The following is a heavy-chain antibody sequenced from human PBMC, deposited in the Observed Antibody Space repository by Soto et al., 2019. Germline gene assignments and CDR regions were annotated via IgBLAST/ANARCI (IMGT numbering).Heavy chain of an antibody. CDR3: AGLVGRGKFSRLQY. J-gene: IGHJ1*01. CDR2: ILHSGSV. V-gene: IGHV4-4*02. CDR1: GDSISVNTW. Sequence: QVLLQESGPGLVKPSGTLSLTCDVSGDSISVNTWWSWVRQTPGKGLEWIGEILHSGSVNYNPSLKSRVTISIDKSKNQVSLRLSSMTAADTALYYCAGLVGRGKFSRLQYWGQVTLVTVSS. D-gene: IGHD6-6*01.